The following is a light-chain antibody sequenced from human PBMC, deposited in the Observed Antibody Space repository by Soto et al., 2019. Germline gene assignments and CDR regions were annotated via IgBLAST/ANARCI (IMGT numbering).Light chain of an antibody. V-gene: IGKV4-1*01. J-gene: IGKJ4*01. CDR3: QQYYRTPLT. CDR2: WAS. Sequence: DIVMTQSPDSLAVSLGERSTINCKSSQSVLYSSNNKNYLAWYQQKPGQPPKLLIYWASTRESGVPDRFSGSGSGTDFTLTISSLQAEDVAVYYCQQYYRTPLTCGGGTKVDIK. CDR1: QSVLYSSNNKNY.